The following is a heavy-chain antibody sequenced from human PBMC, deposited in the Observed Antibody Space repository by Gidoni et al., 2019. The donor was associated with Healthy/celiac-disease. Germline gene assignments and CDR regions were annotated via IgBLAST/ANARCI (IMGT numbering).Heavy chain of an antibody. J-gene: IGHJ3*02. Sequence: QVQLQQWSAGLLKPSATLSLTCAVYGWSCSGYYWSWIRQPPGTGLEWIGEINHSGSTNYNPSLKSRVTISVDTSKNQFSLKLSSVTAADTAVYYCARVSYYDFWSGYYLHDAFDIWGQGTMVTVSS. CDR3: ARVSYYDFWSGYYLHDAFDI. CDR2: INHSGST. D-gene: IGHD3-3*01. V-gene: IGHV4-34*01. CDR1: GWSCSGYY.